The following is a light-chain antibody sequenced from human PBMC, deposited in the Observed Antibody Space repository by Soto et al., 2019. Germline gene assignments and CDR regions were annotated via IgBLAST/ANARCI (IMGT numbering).Light chain of an antibody. V-gene: IGKV3-15*01. CDR1: QSVSHN. CDR3: QQYNNWPRT. Sequence: EIVMTQSPATLSVSPGERATLSCRASQSVSHNLAWYRQKPGQAPRRLIYGASTRATGIPARFSGSGSGTEFTHTISSLQAKDLAVYYCQQYNNWPRTFGQGTKVEIK. CDR2: GAS. J-gene: IGKJ1*01.